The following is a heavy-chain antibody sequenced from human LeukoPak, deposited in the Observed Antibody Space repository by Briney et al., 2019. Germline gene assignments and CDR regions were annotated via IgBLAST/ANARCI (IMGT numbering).Heavy chain of an antibody. Sequence: GASVKVSCKASGYTFTSFDINWVRQATGQGLEWMGWMNYNSGNTGYAQKFQERVAITRDMSTSTAYMELSSLRSEDTAVYYCAAEVREIWGQGTLVTVSS. J-gene: IGHJ4*02. CDR1: GYTFTSFD. CDR2: MNYNSGNT. V-gene: IGHV1-8*01. D-gene: IGHD3-10*01. CDR3: AAEVREI.